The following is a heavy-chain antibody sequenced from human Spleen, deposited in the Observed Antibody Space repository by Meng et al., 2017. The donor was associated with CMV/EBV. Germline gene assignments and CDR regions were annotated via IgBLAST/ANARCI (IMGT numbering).Heavy chain of an antibody. CDR3: ASRRYPL. Sequence: SLKISCAASGFTFDDYAMHWVRQAPGKGLEWVSGISWNSGSIGYADSVKGRFTISRDNAKNSLYLQMNSLRAEDTAVYYCASRRYPLWGQGTLVTVSS. V-gene: IGHV3-9*01. CDR1: GFTFDDYA. J-gene: IGHJ4*02. CDR2: ISWNSGSI. D-gene: IGHD1-1*01.